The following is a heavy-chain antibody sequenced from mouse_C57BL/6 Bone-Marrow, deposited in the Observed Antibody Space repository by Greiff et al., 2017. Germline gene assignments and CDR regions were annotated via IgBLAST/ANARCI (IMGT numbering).Heavy chain of an antibody. Sequence: LQLQESGAELVKPGASVKISCKASGYAFSSYWMNWVKQRPGKGLEWIGQIYPGDGDTNYNGKFKGKATLTADKSSSTAYMQLSSLTSEDSAVYFCARFGYYYFDYWGQGTTLTVSS. J-gene: IGHJ2*01. CDR2: IYPGDGDT. CDR3: ARFGYYYFDY. D-gene: IGHD2-3*01. V-gene: IGHV1-80*01. CDR1: GYAFSSYW.